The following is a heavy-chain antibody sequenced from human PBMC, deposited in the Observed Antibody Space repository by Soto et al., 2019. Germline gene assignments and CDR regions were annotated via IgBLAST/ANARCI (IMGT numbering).Heavy chain of an antibody. J-gene: IGHJ4*02. V-gene: IGHV3-72*01. Sequence: EVQLVESGGGLVQPGGSLRLSCAASGFTLSDHYMDWVRQAPGKGLEWLGRTRNKANNYITEYATSVKGRFTISRDDSTTSAYLQLNSLKSEETAVYYCSTWTSGSPDCWGQGTLVTVSS. CDR3: STWTSGSPDC. D-gene: IGHD1-26*01. CDR1: GFTLSDHY. CDR2: TRNKANNYIT.